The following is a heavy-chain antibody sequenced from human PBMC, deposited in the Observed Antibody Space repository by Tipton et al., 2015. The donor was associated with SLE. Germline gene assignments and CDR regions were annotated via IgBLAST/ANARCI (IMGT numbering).Heavy chain of an antibody. D-gene: IGHD1-26*01. J-gene: IGHJ2*01. Sequence: GLVKPSETLSLTCAVYGGSFSGYYWSWIRQPPGKGLEWIGEINHSGSTNYNPSLKSRVTISVDTSKNQFSLKLSSVTAADTAVYYCVRDLEWELGWYFDLWGRGTLVTVSS. CDR1: GGSFSGYY. CDR2: INHSGST. V-gene: IGHV4-34*01. CDR3: VRDLEWELGWYFDL.